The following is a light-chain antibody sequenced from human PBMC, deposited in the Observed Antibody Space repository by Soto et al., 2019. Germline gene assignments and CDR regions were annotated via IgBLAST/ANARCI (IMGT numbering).Light chain of an antibody. J-gene: IGLJ1*01. CDR3: AAWDGSLNGYV. V-gene: IGLV1-44*01. Sequence: QSVLTQPPSASGTPGQRVTISCSGGSSNIGSYAVNWYHQLPGTAPKLLIHSNNQRPSGVPDRFSGSKSGTSASLAITGLQSEDEADYYCAAWDGSLNGYVFGTGTKGTVL. CDR1: SSNIGSYA. CDR2: SNN.